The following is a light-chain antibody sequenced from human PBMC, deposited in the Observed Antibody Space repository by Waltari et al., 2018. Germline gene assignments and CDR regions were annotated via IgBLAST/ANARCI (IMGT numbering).Light chain of an antibody. Sequence: QSVLTQPPSTSGAPGPRIIISCSGSSPNNARTVVHWYSQIPGMAPKLPIYTNNQRPSWVPDRFSGSKSGTSASLAFSGLPSDDEADYYCSAGDDSLNGPVFGGGTKLTVL. J-gene: IGLJ3*02. CDR1: SPNNARTV. CDR2: TNN. V-gene: IGLV1-44*01. CDR3: SAGDDSLNGPV.